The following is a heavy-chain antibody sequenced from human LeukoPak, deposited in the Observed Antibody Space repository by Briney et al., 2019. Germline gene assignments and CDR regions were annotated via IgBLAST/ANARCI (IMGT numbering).Heavy chain of an antibody. D-gene: IGHD4-11*01. CDR2: ISAYNGNT. CDR1: GYTFTSYG. V-gene: IGHV1-18*01. CDR3: ARDPPRYSNSDWFDP. J-gene: IGHJ5*02. Sequence: GASVKVSCKASGYTFTSYGIGWVRQAPGQGLEWMGWISAYNGNTDYAQKLQGRVTMTTDTSTSTAYMELRSLRSDDTAVYYCARDPPRYSNSDWFDPWGQGTLVTVSS.